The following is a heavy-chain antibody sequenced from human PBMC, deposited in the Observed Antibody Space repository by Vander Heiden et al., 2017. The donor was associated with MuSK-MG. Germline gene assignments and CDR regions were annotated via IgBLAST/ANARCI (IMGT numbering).Heavy chain of an antibody. CDR3: AHSIRVYDYIWGSYRYNDY. V-gene: IGHV2-5*02. D-gene: IGHD3-16*02. CDR2: IYWDDDK. J-gene: IGHJ4*02. CDR1: GFSLSTSGVG. Sequence: QITLKESGPTLVKPTQTLTLTCTFSGFSLSTSGVGVGWIRQPPGKALEWLALIYWDDDKRYSPSLKSRLTITKDTSKNQVVLTMTNMDPVDTATYYCAHSIRVYDYIWGSYRYNDYWGQGTLVTVSS.